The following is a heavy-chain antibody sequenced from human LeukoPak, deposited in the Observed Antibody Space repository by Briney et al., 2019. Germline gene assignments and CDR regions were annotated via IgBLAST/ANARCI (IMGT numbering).Heavy chain of an antibody. Sequence: RSLTPACAASGFTFDNYATHWVRQAPRKGLEWASGISWNSASIAYADSVTGRFTISRDNAKNSLYLQMNSLRAEDMALYYCAKARFSSSWYSGSYFDYWGQGTLVTVSS. D-gene: IGHD6-13*01. CDR3: AKARFSSSWYSGSYFDY. CDR1: GFTFDNYA. V-gene: IGHV3-9*03. J-gene: IGHJ4*02. CDR2: ISWNSASI.